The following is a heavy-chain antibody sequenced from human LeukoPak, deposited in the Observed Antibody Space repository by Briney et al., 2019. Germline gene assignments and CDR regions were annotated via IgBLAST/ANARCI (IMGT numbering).Heavy chain of an antibody. CDR3: AKGMLNYSNYVVAYYYYMDV. V-gene: IGHV3-30-3*01. J-gene: IGHJ6*03. D-gene: IGHD4-11*01. CDR1: GFTFSSYA. Sequence: AGGSLRLSCAASGFTFSSYAMHWVRQAPGKGLEWVAVISYDGSNKYYADSVKGRFTISRDNSKNTLYPQMNSLRAEDTAVYYCAKGMLNYSNYVVAYYYYMDVWGKGTTVTVSS. CDR2: ISYDGSNK.